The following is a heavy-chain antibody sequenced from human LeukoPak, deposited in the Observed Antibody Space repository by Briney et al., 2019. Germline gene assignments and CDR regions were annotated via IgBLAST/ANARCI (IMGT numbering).Heavy chain of an antibody. CDR2: ISGSGGST. CDR1: GFTFSSYA. V-gene: IGHV3-23*01. CDR3: AKCPRYCSTTSCYGGYFDC. J-gene: IGHJ4*02. D-gene: IGHD2-2*01. Sequence: GGSLRLSCAASGFTFSSYAMSWVRQAPGKGLEWVSAISGSGGSTYYAGSVKGRFTISRDNSKNTLYLQMNSLRAEDTAVYYCAKCPRYCSTTSCYGGYFDCWGQETLVTVSS.